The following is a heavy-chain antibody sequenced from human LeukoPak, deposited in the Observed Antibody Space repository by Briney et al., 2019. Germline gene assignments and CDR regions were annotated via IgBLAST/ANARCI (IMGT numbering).Heavy chain of an antibody. CDR2: IWYDGSNK. Sequence: PGGSLRLSCAASGFTFCSYGMHWVRQAPGKGLEWVAVIWYDGSNKYYADSVKGRFTISRDNSKNTLYLQMNSLRAEDTAVYYCARDPASIAVAEDAFDIWGQGTMVTVSS. D-gene: IGHD6-19*01. V-gene: IGHV3-33*01. J-gene: IGHJ3*02. CDR3: ARDPASIAVAEDAFDI. CDR1: GFTFCSYG.